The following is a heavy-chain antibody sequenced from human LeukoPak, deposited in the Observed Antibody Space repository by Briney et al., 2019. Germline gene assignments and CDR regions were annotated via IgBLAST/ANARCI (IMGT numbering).Heavy chain of an antibody. J-gene: IGHJ4*02. Sequence: GSSVKVSCKASGGTFSSYAISWVRQAPGQGLEWMGGITPIFGTANYAQKFQGRVTITADESTSTAYMELSSLRSEDTAVYYCRWYQLLYGTGGDYFDYWGQGTLVTVSS. D-gene: IGHD2-2*02. CDR1: GGTFSSYA. CDR2: ITPIFGTA. CDR3: RWYQLLYGTGGDYFDY. V-gene: IGHV1-69*01.